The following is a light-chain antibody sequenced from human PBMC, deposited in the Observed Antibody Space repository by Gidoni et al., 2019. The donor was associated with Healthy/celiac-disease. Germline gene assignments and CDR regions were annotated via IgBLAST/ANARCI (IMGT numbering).Light chain of an antibody. CDR1: QSISSY. Sequence: DIQMTQSPSSLSASVGDRVTITCRASQSISSYLNWYQQKPGKAPKLLIYAASSLQSGVPSRFSGSGSGTDFTLTISSLQPEDFATYYCQQSYSTLSTFGPGTKVDIQ. CDR3: QQSYSTLST. V-gene: IGKV1-39*01. CDR2: AAS. J-gene: IGKJ3*01.